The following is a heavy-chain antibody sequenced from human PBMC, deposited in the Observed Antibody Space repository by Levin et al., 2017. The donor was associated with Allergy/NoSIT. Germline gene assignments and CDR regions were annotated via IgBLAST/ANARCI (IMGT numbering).Heavy chain of an antibody. J-gene: IGHJ4*02. D-gene: IGHD4-17*01. CDR1: GFTFSSYA. Sequence: GGSLRLSCAASGFTFSSYAMSWVRQAPGKGLEWVSAISGSGGSTYYADSVKGRFTISRDNSKNTLYLQMNSLRAEDTAVYYCAKDWGSGTTVTTFDYWGQGTLVTVSS. CDR2: ISGSGGST. CDR3: AKDWGSGTTVTTFDY. V-gene: IGHV3-23*01.